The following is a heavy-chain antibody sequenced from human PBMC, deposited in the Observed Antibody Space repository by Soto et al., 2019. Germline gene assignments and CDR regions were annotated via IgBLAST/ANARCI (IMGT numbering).Heavy chain of an antibody. D-gene: IGHD2-15*01. CDR1: GYTFTSYG. CDR3: ARDPYCSGGYCYSGGYAFEI. V-gene: IGHV1-18*01. Sequence: QVQLMQSGAEVKKPGASVKVSCKASGYTFTSYGISWVRQAPGQGLEWMGWISADNSNTNYAQKFQGRVIMTTDTSTSTVYMELRSLRSDDTAVYYCARDPYCSGGYCYSGGYAFEIWGQGTTVTVSS. CDR2: ISADNSNT. J-gene: IGHJ3*02.